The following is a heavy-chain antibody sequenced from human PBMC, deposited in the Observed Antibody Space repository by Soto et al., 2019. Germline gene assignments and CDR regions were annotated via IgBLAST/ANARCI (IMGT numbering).Heavy chain of an antibody. V-gene: IGHV4-61*01. Sequence: QLQLQESGPGLVKPSETLSLTCTVSGGSVSSGSYYWSWIRQPPGKGLEWIGNIYYSGSTNYNPSLKSRVTLSVDTSKNQFSLKLRSVTAADTAIYYRARSLSITVVGLVAKDWFHPGGQGTLVTVSS. CDR1: GGSVSSGSYY. CDR2: IYYSGST. CDR3: ARSLSITVVGLVAKDWFHP. J-gene: IGHJ5*02. D-gene: IGHD3-3*01.